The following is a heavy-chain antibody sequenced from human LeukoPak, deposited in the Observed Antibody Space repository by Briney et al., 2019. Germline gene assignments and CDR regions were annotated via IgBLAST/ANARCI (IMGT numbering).Heavy chain of an antibody. Sequence: GGSLRLSCAASGFTVSSNYMSWVRQAPGKGLEWVSIIYSGGSTYYADSVKGRFTISRDISKNTLYLQMNSLRAEDTAVYYCARDRGVIGYFDYWGQGTLVTVSP. D-gene: IGHD3-10*01. CDR2: IYSGGST. CDR1: GFTVSSNY. CDR3: ARDRGVIGYFDY. J-gene: IGHJ4*02. V-gene: IGHV3-53*01.